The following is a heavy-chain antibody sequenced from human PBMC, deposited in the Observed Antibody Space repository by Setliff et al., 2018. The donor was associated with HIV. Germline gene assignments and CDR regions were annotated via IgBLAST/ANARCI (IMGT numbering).Heavy chain of an antibody. CDR3: ARGSLITRAVDS. J-gene: IGHJ4*02. V-gene: IGHV4-38-2*02. CDR2: IFYTGST. D-gene: IGHD3-22*01. Sequence: PSETLSLTCTVSGYSISSGYYWGWIRQPPGKGLEWIGNIFYTGSTTYNASLKSRVTISLDTPRSQFSLRLSSVTAADTAVYYCARGSLITRAVDSWGQGTLVTVSS. CDR1: GYSISSGYY.